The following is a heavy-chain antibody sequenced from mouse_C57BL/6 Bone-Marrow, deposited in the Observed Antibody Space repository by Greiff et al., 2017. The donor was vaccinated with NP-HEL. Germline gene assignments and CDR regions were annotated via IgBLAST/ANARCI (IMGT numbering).Heavy chain of an antibody. CDR2: IDPSDSYT. J-gene: IGHJ2*01. V-gene: IGHV1-50*01. D-gene: IGHD4-1*01. CDR1: GYTFTSYW. Sequence: QVQLQQPGAELVKPGASVKLSCKASGYTFTSYWMQWVKQRPGQGLEWIGEIDPSDSYTNYNQKFKGKATLTVDTSSSTAYMQLSSLTSEDSAVDYRARHWVYDYWGQGTTLTVSS. CDR3: ARHWVYDY.